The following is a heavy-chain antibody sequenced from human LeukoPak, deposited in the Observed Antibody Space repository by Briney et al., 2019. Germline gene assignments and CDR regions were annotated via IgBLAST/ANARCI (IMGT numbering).Heavy chain of an antibody. CDR3: ARDGGIAAAGTFDY. Sequence: PGGSLRLXCAASGFTFSSYAMHWVRQAPGKGLEYVSAISSNGGSTYYANSVKGRFTISRDNSKNTLYLQMGSLRAEDMAVYYCARDGGIAAAGTFDYWGQGTLVTVSS. J-gene: IGHJ4*02. CDR1: GFTFSSYA. D-gene: IGHD6-13*01. V-gene: IGHV3-64*01. CDR2: ISSNGGST.